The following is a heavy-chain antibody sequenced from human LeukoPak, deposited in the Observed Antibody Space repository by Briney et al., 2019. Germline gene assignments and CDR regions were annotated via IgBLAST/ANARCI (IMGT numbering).Heavy chain of an antibody. CDR2: IYYSGST. CDR3: VDLVDPWWFDP. J-gene: IGHJ5*02. D-gene: IGHD2-8*02. V-gene: IGHV4-39*01. Sequence: SETLSLTCTVSGGSISSSSYYWGWIRQPPGKGLEWIGSIYYSGSTYYNPSLKSRVTISVDTSKNQFSLKVSSVTTADTAVYYCVDLVDPWWFDPWGQGTLVTVSS. CDR1: GGSISSSSYY.